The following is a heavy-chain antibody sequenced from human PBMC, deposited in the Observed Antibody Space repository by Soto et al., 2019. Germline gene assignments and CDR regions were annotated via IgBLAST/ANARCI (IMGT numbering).Heavy chain of an antibody. Sequence: SETLSLTCTVSGGSISIGDYYWCCIRLPPGKGLEWIGYIYYRGSTYYNPALKSRVTISIDTSKNSFSLKLSSVPAADPAVYYCASITYDTAKEYWGQRTL. CDR1: GGSISIGDYY. J-gene: IGHJ4*02. V-gene: IGHV4-30-4*01. CDR2: IYYRGST. CDR3: ASITYDTAKEY. D-gene: IGHD3-9*01.